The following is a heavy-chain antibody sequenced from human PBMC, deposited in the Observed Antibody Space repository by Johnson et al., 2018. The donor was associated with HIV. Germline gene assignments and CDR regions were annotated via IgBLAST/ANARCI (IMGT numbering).Heavy chain of an antibody. J-gene: IGHJ3*02. CDR3: AREKIRAFDI. V-gene: IGHV3-30*04. Sequence: VQLVESGGGLVQPGRSLRLSCAASGFTFSSYAMHWVRQAPGKGLEWVAVISYDGSNKYYADSVKGRFTISRDNSKNTLYLQMNSLRAEDTAVYYCAREKIRAFDIWGQGTMVTVSS. CDR2: ISYDGSNK. CDR1: GFTFSSYA.